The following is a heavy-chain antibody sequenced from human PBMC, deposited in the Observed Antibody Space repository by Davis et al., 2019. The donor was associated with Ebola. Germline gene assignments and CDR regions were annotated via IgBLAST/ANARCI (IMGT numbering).Heavy chain of an antibody. J-gene: IGHJ6*02. CDR3: ARDSIAVAGYYYYYYGMDV. CDR1: GFTFSSYS. V-gene: IGHV3-21*01. CDR2: ISSSSSYI. D-gene: IGHD6-19*01. Sequence: GESLKISCAASGFTFSSYSMNWVRQAPGKGLEWVSSISSSSSYIYYADSVKGRFTISRDNAKNSLYLQMNSLRAEDTAVYYCARDSIAVAGYYYYYYGMDVWGQGTTVTVSS.